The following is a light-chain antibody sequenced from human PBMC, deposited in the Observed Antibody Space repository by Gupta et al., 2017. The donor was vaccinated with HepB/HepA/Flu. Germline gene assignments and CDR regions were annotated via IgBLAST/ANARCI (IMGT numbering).Light chain of an antibody. CDR1: QDVRNW. J-gene: IGKJ1*01. Sequence: DIQMTQSPSSVSASIGDRVTITCRASQDVRNWLAWYQQKPGKAPKLLIYAASSLQSGVPSRFSGSGSGTDFTLTISSLQAEDFATYFCQQANSSPRTFGQGTKVEIK. CDR3: QQANSSPRT. V-gene: IGKV1-12*01. CDR2: AAS.